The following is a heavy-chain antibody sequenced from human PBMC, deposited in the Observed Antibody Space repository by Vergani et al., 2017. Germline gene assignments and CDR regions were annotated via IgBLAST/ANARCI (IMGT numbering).Heavy chain of an antibody. J-gene: IGHJ4*02. V-gene: IGHV3-33*01. Sequence: QVQLVESGGGVVQPGRSLRLSCAASGFTFSSYGMHWFRQAPGKGLEWVAVIWYDGSNKYYADSVKGRFTISRDNSKNTLYLQMNSLRAEDTAVYYCARDLRGLVIDFDYWGQGTLVTVSS. CDR2: IWYDGSNK. D-gene: IGHD1-26*01. CDR3: ARDLRGLVIDFDY. CDR1: GFTFSSYG.